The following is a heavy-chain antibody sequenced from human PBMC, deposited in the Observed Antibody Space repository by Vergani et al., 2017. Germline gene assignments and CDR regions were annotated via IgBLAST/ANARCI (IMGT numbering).Heavy chain of an antibody. CDR3: TKGSVYYHDSAGQGYDPYTGFDL. CDR2: ISWNSGAV. Sequence: EVQLLESGGNLVQPGGSLRLSCAASGITFWKFGMHWVRQGPGKGLEWVSGISWNSGAVDYADSVRGRFTISRDNAKNSLFLEMNSLRFEDTAVYFCTKGSVYYHDSAGQGYDPYTGFDLWGQGTLVTVSS. V-gene: IGHV3-9*01. J-gene: IGHJ3*01. D-gene: IGHD5-12*01. CDR1: GITFWKFG.